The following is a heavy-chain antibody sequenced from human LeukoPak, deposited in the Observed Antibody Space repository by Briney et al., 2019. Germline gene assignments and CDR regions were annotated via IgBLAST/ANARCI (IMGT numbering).Heavy chain of an antibody. CDR2: INHSGSA. V-gene: IGHV4-34*01. CDR1: GGSFSAYY. CDR3: ARAGQGDFWSGLRYFDY. Sequence: SETLSLTCAVYGGSFSAYYWSWIRQPPGKGLEWLGEINHSGSANYNPSLKSRVTISVDTSKNQFSLKLSSVTAADTAVYYCARAGQGDFWSGLRYFDYWGQGTLVTVSS. D-gene: IGHD3-3*01. J-gene: IGHJ4*02.